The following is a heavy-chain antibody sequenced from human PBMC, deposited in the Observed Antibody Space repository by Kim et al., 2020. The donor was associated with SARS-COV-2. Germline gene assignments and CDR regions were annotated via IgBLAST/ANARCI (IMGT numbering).Heavy chain of an antibody. J-gene: IGHJ4*02. D-gene: IGHD2-2*01. CDR3: ASSSSPRTPFDY. Sequence: RYSPSFQGQVTISADKSISTAYLQWSSLKASDTAMYYCASSSSPRTPFDYWGQGTLVTVSS. V-gene: IGHV5-51*01.